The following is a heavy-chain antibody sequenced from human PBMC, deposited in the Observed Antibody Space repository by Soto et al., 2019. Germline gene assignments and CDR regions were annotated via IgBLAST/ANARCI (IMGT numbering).Heavy chain of an antibody. V-gene: IGHV2-5*02. D-gene: IGHD3-16*01. Sequence: QITLKESGPALVKPTQTLTLTCTFSGFSLSTTALGVGWIRQPPGEALEWVALIYGDDEKRYSPSLKSRITITKETTKYMVVLTVGNSDPRDTATFYCAYRLKGGGYFQYWGQVILVTVSS. J-gene: IGHJ4*02. CDR3: AYRLKGGGYFQY. CDR1: GFSLSTTALG. CDR2: IYGDDEK.